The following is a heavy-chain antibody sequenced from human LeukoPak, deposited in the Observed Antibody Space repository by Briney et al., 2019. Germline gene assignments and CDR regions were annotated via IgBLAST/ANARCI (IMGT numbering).Heavy chain of an antibody. CDR2: TYYRSKWYN. Sequence: SQTLSLTCAISGDSVSSNSAAWNWIRQSPSRGLEWLGRTYYRSKWYNGYAVSVKSRITINPDTSKNQFSLQLNSVTPEDTAVYYCARVGYYDSSGYDYGMDVWGQGTTVTVSS. V-gene: IGHV6-1*01. J-gene: IGHJ6*02. D-gene: IGHD3-22*01. CDR1: GDSVSSNSAA. CDR3: ARVGYYDSSGYDYGMDV.